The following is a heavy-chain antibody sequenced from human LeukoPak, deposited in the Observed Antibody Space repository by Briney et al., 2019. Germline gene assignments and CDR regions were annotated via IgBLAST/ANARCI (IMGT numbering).Heavy chain of an antibody. Sequence: GGSLRLSCAASGFTLSSYSMNWVRQAPGKGLEWVSSISSSSSYIYYADSAKGRFTISRDNAKNSLYLQMNSLRAEDTAVYYCAREGHETFDYWGQGTLVTVSS. CDR1: GFTLSSYS. J-gene: IGHJ4*02. CDR3: AREGHETFDY. CDR2: ISSSSSYI. V-gene: IGHV3-21*01.